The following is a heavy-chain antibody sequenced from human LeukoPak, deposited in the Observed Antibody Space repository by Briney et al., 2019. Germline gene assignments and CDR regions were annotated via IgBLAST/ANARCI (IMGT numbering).Heavy chain of an antibody. Sequence: PGGSLRLSCVASTFSLSSHSMNWLRRAPGKGLEWVSSISFGGDHIKYADSVKGRFTISRDNAKKSLFLQMNSLRPEDTAFYYCTKGAFDIWGQGTMVTVSS. CDR2: ISFGGDHI. CDR1: TFSLSSHS. V-gene: IGHV3-21*04. CDR3: TKGAFDI. J-gene: IGHJ3*02.